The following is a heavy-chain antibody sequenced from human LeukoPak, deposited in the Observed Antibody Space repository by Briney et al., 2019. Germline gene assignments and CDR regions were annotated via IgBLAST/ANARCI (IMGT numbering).Heavy chain of an antibody. Sequence: GGSLRLSCAASGFTFSSYAMSWVRQAPGKGLEWVSAISGSGGSTYYADSVKGRFSISRDNSKNTLYLQMNSLRAEDTAVYYCAKGRGEYCSFHAFDIWGQGTMVTVSS. D-gene: IGHD6-6*01. V-gene: IGHV3-23*01. J-gene: IGHJ3*02. CDR1: GFTFSSYA. CDR2: ISGSGGST. CDR3: AKGRGEYCSFHAFDI.